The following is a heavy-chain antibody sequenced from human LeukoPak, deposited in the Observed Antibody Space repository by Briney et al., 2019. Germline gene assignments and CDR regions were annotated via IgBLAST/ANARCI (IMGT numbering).Heavy chain of an antibody. J-gene: IGHJ4*02. CDR1: GYTFTSYD. CDR2: MNPNSGNT. Sequence: GASLKVPSKASGYTFTSYDINWVRQATGQGLEWMGWMNPNSGNTGYAQKFQGRVTMTRNTSISTAYMELSSLRPEDTAVYYCARAGVTTGDYWGQGTLVTVSS. V-gene: IGHV1-8*01. CDR3: ARAGVTTGDY. D-gene: IGHD4-17*01.